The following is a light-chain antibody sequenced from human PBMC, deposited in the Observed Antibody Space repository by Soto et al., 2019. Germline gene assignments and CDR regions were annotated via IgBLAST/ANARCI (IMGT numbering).Light chain of an antibody. Sequence: DIQMTQSPSSLSASVGDRVTLTCRASQNIDNLLNWYHHKPGKAPKLLISGTSTLESGVPPGFSGSGSGTVFTHTISSLQAEHVGIYYCQQSFNSPTFGQGTKLEIK. V-gene: IGKV1-39*01. CDR3: QQSFNSPT. CDR2: GTS. CDR1: QNIDNL. J-gene: IGKJ2*01.